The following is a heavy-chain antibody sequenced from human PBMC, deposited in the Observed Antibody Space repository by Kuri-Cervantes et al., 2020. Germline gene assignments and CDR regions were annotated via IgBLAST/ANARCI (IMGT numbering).Heavy chain of an antibody. J-gene: IGHJ6*02. CDR3: ARDVEAFGLHYVGMDV. V-gene: IGHV3-7*01. Sequence: ETLSLTCAASGFTFSSYWMSWVRQAPGKGLEWVAQIKYDGHEKYFLDSVKGRFTISRDNAENPLYLQMNSLRAEDTAVYYCARDVEAFGLHYVGMDVWGQGTTVTVSS. CDR1: GFTFSSYW. CDR2: IKYDGHEK. D-gene: IGHD3-10*02.